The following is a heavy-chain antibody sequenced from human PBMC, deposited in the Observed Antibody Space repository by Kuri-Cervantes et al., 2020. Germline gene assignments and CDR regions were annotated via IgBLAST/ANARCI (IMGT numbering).Heavy chain of an antibody. CDR3: AHSADYYGSGSYSGNWFDP. CDR1: GFSLSTSGVG. V-gene: IGHV2-5*02. CDR2: IYWDDDK. J-gene: IGHJ5*02. D-gene: IGHD3-10*01. Sequence: SGPTLVKPTQTLTLTCTFSGFSLSTSGVGVGWIRQPPGKALEWLALIYWDDDKRYSPSLKSRLTITKDTSKNQVVLTMTNMDPVDTATYYCAHSADYYGSGSYSGNWFDPWGQGTLVTDSS.